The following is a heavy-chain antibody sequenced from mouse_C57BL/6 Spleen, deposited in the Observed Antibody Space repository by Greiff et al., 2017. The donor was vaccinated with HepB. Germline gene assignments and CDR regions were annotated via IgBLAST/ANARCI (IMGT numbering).Heavy chain of an antibody. J-gene: IGHJ2*01. CDR3: TTPVHLDY. V-gene: IGHV14-4*01. CDR1: GFNIKDDD. Sequence: VQLQQSGAELVRPGASVKLSCTASGFNIKDDDMHWVKQRPEQGLEWIGWIDPENGDTEYASKFQGKATITADTSSNKAYLQLGSLTSEDTAVYYCTTPVHLDYWGQGTTLTVSS. CDR2: IDPENGDT.